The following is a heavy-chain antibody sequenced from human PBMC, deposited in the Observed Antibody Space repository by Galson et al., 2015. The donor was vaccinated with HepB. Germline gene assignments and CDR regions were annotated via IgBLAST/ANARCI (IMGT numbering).Heavy chain of an antibody. D-gene: IGHD4-23*01. CDR2: INAGNGNT. Sequence: SVKVSCKASGYTFTTSAIHWVRQAPGHRLEWMGWINAGNGNTKYSQKFQGRVTITRDTSASTAYMELSSLRSEDTAVYYCARAGGNPPVIDFDYWGQGTLVTVSS. V-gene: IGHV1-3*01. CDR3: ARAGGNPPVIDFDY. J-gene: IGHJ4*02. CDR1: GYTFTTSA.